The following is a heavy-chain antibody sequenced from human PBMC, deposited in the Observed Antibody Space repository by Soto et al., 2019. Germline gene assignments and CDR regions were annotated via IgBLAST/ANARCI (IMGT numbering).Heavy chain of an antibody. V-gene: IGHV4-59*08. D-gene: IGHD4-17*01. CDR1: GGSISNYY. CDR3: ARSDYGGVRWFDP. J-gene: IGHJ5*02. CDR2: IYYRGST. Sequence: QVQLQESGPGLVKPSETLSLTCTVSGGSISNYYWSWIRQPPGKGLEWIWYIYYRGSTNYNPSLKSRVTKSVDTSKNQFSQKLNSVTAADTAVYYCARSDYGGVRWFDPWGQGTLVTVSS.